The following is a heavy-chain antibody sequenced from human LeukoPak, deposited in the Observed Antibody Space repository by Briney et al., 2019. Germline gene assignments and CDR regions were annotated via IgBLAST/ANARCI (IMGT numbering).Heavy chain of an antibody. V-gene: IGHV4-61*02. CDR1: GGSISSGSYY. CDR2: IYTSGST. Sequence: SETLSLTCTVSGGSISSGSYYWSWIRQPAGKGLEWIGRIYTSGSTNYNPSLKSRVTISVDTSKNQFSLELSSVTAADTAVYYCARDRRGSYDYWGQGTLVTVSS. J-gene: IGHJ4*02. CDR3: ARDRRGSYDY. D-gene: IGHD1-26*01.